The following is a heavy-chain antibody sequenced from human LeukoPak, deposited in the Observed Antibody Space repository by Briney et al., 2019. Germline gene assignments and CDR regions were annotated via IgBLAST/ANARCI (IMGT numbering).Heavy chain of an antibody. V-gene: IGHV3-48*03. CDR1: GFSFSSYE. J-gene: IGHJ4*02. CDR3: ARDKDYSESGGHGDWGYYFDY. D-gene: IGHD3-22*01. Sequence: PGVSLRLSCAASGFSFSSYEMIWVRQAPGKGLEWISYINSGSGTNIFYADSVKGRFTISRDNAKNSLYLQMNTLRAEDTAVYYCARDKDYSESGGHGDWGYYFDYWGQGALVTVSS. CDR2: INSGSGTNI.